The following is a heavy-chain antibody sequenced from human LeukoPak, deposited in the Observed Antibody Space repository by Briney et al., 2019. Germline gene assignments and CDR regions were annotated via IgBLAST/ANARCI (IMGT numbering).Heavy chain of an antibody. V-gene: IGHV3-7*03. CDR2: LNEDGSKR. CDR1: GFTFSTYW. D-gene: IGHD5-18*01. J-gene: IGHJ4*02. CDR3: ARAVTSMDGY. Sequence: GGSLRLSCAASGFTFSTYWMTGVRQAPGRGVEWVASLNEDGSKRSYVGSVKGRFTISRDNAQNSVYLQMNSLTVEDTAVYYCARAVTSMDGYWGQGTLVTVSS.